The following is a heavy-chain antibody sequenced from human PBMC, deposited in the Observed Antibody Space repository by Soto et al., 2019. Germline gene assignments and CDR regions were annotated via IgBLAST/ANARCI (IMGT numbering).Heavy chain of an antibody. Sequence: GGSLRRSCAASAFTFSSYWMSWVRQAPRKGLEWVANIKQDGSEKYYVDSVKGRFTISRDNAKNSLYLQMNSLRAEDTAVYYCARDLTTTVVTPYFDYWGQGSLVTVSS. J-gene: IGHJ4*02. CDR3: ARDLTTTVVTPYFDY. V-gene: IGHV3-7*01. D-gene: IGHD4-17*01. CDR1: AFTFSSYW. CDR2: IKQDGSEK.